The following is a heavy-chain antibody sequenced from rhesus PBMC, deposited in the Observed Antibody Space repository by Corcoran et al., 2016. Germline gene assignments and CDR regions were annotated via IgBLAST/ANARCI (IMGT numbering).Heavy chain of an antibody. Sequence: QVQLVQSGPEVKQPGASVKVSCKASGYSFTTVGMNWVRQAPGQGLEWMGWMNTYTGNPTYAQGFTERFVFSLDTSVSTVYLQINSLKGEDTAVYYCVRYGGYSNYVWYFDLWGPGTPITISS. D-gene: IGHD4-23*01. CDR2: MNTYTGNP. CDR3: VRYGGYSNYVWYFDL. CDR1: GYSFTTVG. V-gene: IGHV7-193*02. J-gene: IGHJ2*01.